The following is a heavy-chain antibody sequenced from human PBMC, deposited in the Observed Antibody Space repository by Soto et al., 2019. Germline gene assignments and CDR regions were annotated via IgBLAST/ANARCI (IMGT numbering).Heavy chain of an antibody. D-gene: IGHD3-16*01. V-gene: IGHV4-59*08. CDR1: GGSISSYY. CDR3: ARRWGNGFDY. CDR2: IYYSGST. J-gene: IGHJ4*02. Sequence: LSLTCTVSGGSISSYYWSWIRQPPGKGLEWIGYIYYSGSTSYNPSLKSRVIISVDTSKNQFSLKLSSVTAADTAVYYCARRWGNGFDYWGQGTLVTVSS.